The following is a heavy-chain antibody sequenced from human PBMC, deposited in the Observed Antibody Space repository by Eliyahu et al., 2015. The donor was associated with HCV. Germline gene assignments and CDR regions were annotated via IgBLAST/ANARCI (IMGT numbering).Heavy chain of an antibody. Sequence: EVQLVQSGAEVKKPGESLKISCKGSGYSFTSYWIGWVRQMPGKGLEWMGIIYPGDSDTRYSPSFQGQVTISADKSISTAYLQWSSLKASDTAMYYCARLVVVPAATTNWFDPWGQGTLVTVSS. CDR3: ARLVVVPAATTNWFDP. CDR2: IYPGDSDT. V-gene: IGHV5-51*01. J-gene: IGHJ5*02. D-gene: IGHD2-2*01. CDR1: GYSFTSYW.